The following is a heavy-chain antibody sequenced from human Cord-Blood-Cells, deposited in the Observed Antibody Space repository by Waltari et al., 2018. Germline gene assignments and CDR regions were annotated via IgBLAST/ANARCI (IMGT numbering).Heavy chain of an antibody. D-gene: IGHD3-3*01. V-gene: IGHV4-39*01. CDR1: GGSISSSSYY. Sequence: QLQLQESGPGLVKPSETLSLTCTVSGGSISSSSYYWGWIRQPPGKGLEWIGSIYYSGSTYYNPSLKSRVTISVDTSKNQFYLKLSSVTAADTAVYYCARHRGDFWSGYYDAFDIWGQGTMVTVSS. J-gene: IGHJ3*02. CDR3: ARHRGDFWSGYYDAFDI. CDR2: IYYSGST.